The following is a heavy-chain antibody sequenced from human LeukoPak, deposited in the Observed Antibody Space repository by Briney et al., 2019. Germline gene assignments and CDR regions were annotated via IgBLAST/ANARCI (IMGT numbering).Heavy chain of an antibody. CDR2: IYTSGST. V-gene: IGHV4-61*02. CDR1: GGSISSGSYY. D-gene: IGHD3-3*01. Sequence: PSETLSLTCTVSGGSISSGSYYWSWIRQPAGRGLEWIGRIYTSGSTNYNPSLKSRVTISVDTFKNQFSLKLSSVTAADTAVYYCARETGILEWLYYMDVWGKGTTVTVSS. CDR3: ARETGILEWLYYMDV. J-gene: IGHJ6*03.